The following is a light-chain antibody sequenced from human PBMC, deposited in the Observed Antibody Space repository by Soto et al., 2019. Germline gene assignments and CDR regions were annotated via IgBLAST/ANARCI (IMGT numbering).Light chain of an antibody. CDR1: RRDIGAYNY. CDR2: DVG. CDR3: CSYAGTYSDV. V-gene: IGLV2-11*01. Sequence: QSVLTQPRSVSGSPGQSVTISCTGTRRDIGAYNYVSWYQQHPGKAPKFMIYDVGKRPPGVPDRFSGSKSDNTASLIISGLQAEDEADYYCCSYAGTYSDVFGTGTKVTVL. J-gene: IGLJ1*01.